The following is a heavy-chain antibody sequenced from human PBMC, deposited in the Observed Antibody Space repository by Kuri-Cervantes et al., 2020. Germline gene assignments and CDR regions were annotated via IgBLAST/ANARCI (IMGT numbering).Heavy chain of an antibody. D-gene: IGHD1-26*01. J-gene: IGHJ4*02. Sequence: GGSLRLSCKGSGYSFTSYWIGWVRQMPGKGLEWMGIIYPGDSDTTYSPSFQGQVTISADKSTNTAYLQWSSLKASDTAMYYCARRVGATTTDPFDYWGQGTLVTVSS. CDR3: ARRVGATTTDPFDY. CDR2: IYPGDSDT. CDR1: GYSFTSYW. V-gene: IGHV5-51*01.